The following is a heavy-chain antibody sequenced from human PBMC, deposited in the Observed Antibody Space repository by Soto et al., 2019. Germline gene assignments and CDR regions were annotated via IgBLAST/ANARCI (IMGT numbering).Heavy chain of an antibody. J-gene: IGHJ4*02. CDR2: MNPTSGST. CDR3: SRRNERASDF. D-gene: IGHD1-1*01. V-gene: IGHV1-8*01. CDR1: GYTFTSYD. Sequence: ASVKVSCKASGYTFTSYDINWVRQATGQGLEWMGWMNPTSGSTGYAQKFQGRVTMTRDTSISTAYLELNSLRSKDTAVNYCSRRNERASDFWGQGTMVTVS.